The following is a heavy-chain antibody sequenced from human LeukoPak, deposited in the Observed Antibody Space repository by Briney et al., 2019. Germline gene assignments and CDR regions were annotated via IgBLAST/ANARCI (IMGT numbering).Heavy chain of an antibody. J-gene: IGHJ4*02. Sequence: GGSLRLSCAASGFTFHSYAMSWLRQAPGQGLEWVSASSGSGGSTYYADCVKSRFTISRDNSKNTLYLQMNSLRAEDTAVYYCAKYYSSSWIYYFDYWGQGTLVTVSS. CDR3: AKYYSSSWIYYFDY. CDR1: GFTFHSYA. V-gene: IGHV3-23*01. D-gene: IGHD6-13*01. CDR2: SSGSGGST.